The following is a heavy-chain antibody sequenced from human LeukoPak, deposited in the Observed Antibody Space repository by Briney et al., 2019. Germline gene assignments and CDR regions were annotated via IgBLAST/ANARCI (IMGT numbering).Heavy chain of an antibody. J-gene: IGHJ4*02. Sequence: GGSLRLSCAASGFTFSSYAMSWVRQAPGKGLEWVSAISGSGGSTYYADSVKGRFTISRDNSKNTLYPQMNSLRAEDTAVYYCAKYRGYCSSTSCLLFDYWGQGTLVTVSS. V-gene: IGHV3-23*01. D-gene: IGHD2-2*01. CDR3: AKYRGYCSSTSCLLFDY. CDR1: GFTFSSYA. CDR2: ISGSGGST.